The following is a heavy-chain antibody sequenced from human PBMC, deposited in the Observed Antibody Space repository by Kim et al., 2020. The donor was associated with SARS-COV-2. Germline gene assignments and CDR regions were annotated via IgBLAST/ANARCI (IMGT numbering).Heavy chain of an antibody. V-gene: IGHV3-53*04. Sequence: GGSLRLSCEASDIIVSDNYMAWVRQAPGKGLEWVSVIYGDGSTYYRDSVKGRFTISRHTSKNTMYLQMTDLRPEDAAVYYCARDFAGGAFDLWGPGTTVVVSS. CDR3: ARDFAGGAFDL. CDR2: IYGDGST. J-gene: IGHJ3*01. CDR1: DIIVSDNY. D-gene: IGHD2-21*01.